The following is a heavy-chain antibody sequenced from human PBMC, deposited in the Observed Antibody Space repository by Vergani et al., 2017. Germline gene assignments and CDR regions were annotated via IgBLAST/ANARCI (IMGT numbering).Heavy chain of an antibody. CDR3: ARQVTGDSSGYYHYMDV. CDR1: GGTFSSYA. J-gene: IGHJ6*03. D-gene: IGHD3-22*01. CDR2: IIPIFGTA. Sequence: QVQLVQSGAEVKKPGSSVKVSCKASGGTFSSYAISWVRQAPGQGLEWMGGIIPIFGTANYAQKFQGRVTITADESTSTAYMELSSLRSEDTAVYYCARQVTGDSSGYYHYMDVWGKGTTVTVSS. V-gene: IGHV1-69*12.